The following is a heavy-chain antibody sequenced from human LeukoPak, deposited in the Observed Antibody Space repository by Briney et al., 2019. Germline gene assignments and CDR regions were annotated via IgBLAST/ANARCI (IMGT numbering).Heavy chain of an antibody. CDR3: ARGPQWVVQGGGYYFDY. CDR2: MNPNSGNT. CDR1: GYTFTSYD. J-gene: IGHJ4*02. D-gene: IGHD6-19*01. Sequence: PGASVKVSCKASGYTFTSYDINWVRQATGQGLEWMGWMNPNSGNTGYAQKFQGRVTMTRNTSISTAYMELSSLRSEDTAVYYCARGPQWVVQGGGYYFDYWGQGTLVTVSS. V-gene: IGHV1-8*01.